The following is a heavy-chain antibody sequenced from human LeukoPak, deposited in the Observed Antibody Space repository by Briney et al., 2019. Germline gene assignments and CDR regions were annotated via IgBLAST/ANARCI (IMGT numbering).Heavy chain of an antibody. CDR3: ARGWELLGIDY. Sequence: GSLRLSCAASGFTFSSYAMHWVRQAPGKGLEYVSAISSNVGSTYYANSVKGRFTISRDNSKNTLYLQMGSLRAEDMAVYYCARGWELLGIDYWGQGTLVTVSS. CDR1: GFTFSSYA. J-gene: IGHJ4*02. CDR2: ISSNVGST. V-gene: IGHV3-64*01. D-gene: IGHD1-26*01.